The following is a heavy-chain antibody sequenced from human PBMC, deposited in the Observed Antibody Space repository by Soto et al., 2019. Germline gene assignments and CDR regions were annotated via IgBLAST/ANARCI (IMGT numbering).Heavy chain of an antibody. D-gene: IGHD3-22*01. CDR3: ARHAYYYDS. CDR2: IYYSGST. J-gene: IGHJ4*02. V-gene: IGHV4-39*01. Sequence: WIRQPPGKGLEWIGSIYYSGSTYYNPSLKSRVTISVDTSKNQFSLKLSSVTAADTAVYYCARHAYYYDSWGQGTLVTVSS.